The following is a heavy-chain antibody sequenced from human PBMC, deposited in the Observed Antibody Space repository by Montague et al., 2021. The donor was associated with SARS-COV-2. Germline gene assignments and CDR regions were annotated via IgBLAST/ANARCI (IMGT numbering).Heavy chain of an antibody. D-gene: IGHD3-10*01. V-gene: IGHV4-4*07. J-gene: IGHJ4*02. Sequence: SETLSLTCSVSGDSITNHYWSWIRQPAGKGLEWIGRMHFTGKTNFSPFFSSRLTMSADTSKNQFSLKLTSVTAADTAIYFCAGGRFDFGAGRQGTIDFWGQGTLVTVSS. CDR1: GDSITNHY. CDR2: MHFTGKT. CDR3: AGGRFDFGAGRQGTIDF.